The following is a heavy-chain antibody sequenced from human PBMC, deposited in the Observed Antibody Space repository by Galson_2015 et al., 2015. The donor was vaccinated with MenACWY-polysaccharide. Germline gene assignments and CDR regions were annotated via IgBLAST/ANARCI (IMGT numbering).Heavy chain of an antibody. CDR1: GFNVNSKY. Sequence: SLRLSCAVSGFNVNSKYMTWVRQAPGKGLEWVSVIYSSAITYEADSVKGRFTISRDNSKNTLYLQMHSLRPEDTAVYFCAKGEYSSGHYHFDSRGQGTLVTVSS. D-gene: IGHD3-9*01. CDR2: IYSSAIT. V-gene: IGHV3-66*02. J-gene: IGHJ4*02. CDR3: AKGEYSSGHYHFDS.